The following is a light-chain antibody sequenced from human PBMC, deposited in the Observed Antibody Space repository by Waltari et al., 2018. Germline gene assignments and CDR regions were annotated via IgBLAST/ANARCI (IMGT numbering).Light chain of an antibody. CDR1: QSIGRY. V-gene: IGKV3-20*01. CDR3: QNHERLPAT. CDR2: AAS. J-gene: IGKJ1*01. Sequence: VLTQSPGTLSLSPGERATLSCRASQSIGRYLVWYQQRPGQAPRLLIYAASTRATGIPDRFSGSGSGTDFTLTNSRLEPEDFAVYYCQNHERLPATFGQGTKVEIK.